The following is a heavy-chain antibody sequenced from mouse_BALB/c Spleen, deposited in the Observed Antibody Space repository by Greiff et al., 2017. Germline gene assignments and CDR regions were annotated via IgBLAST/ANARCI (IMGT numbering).Heavy chain of an antibody. V-gene: IGHV5-12-2*01. CDR1: GFTFSSYT. D-gene: IGHD2-14*01. Sequence: EVQGVESGGGLVQPGGSLKLSCAASGFTFSSYTMSWVRQTPEKRLEWVAYISNGGGSTYYPDTVKGRFTISRDNAKNTLYLQMSSLKSEDTAMYYCARQDYRYDGAYWGQGTLVTVSA. CDR2: ISNGGGST. J-gene: IGHJ3*01. CDR3: ARQDYRYDGAY.